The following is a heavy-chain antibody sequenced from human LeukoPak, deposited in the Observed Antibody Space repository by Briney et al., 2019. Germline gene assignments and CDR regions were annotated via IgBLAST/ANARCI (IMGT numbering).Heavy chain of an antibody. CDR2: TYRSGSM. CDR3: ARFLRFGELSTKSSSKTYYYYYGMDV. Sequence: SGTLSLTCAVSGGSISSSNWWSWVRPPPGKGLEWIGETYRSGSMNYNPSLKSRVTISVDKSKNQFSLKLSSVTAADTAVYYCARFLRFGELSTKSSSKTYYYYYGMDVWGQGTTVTVSS. CDR1: GGSISSSNW. D-gene: IGHD3-10*01. V-gene: IGHV4-4*02. J-gene: IGHJ6*02.